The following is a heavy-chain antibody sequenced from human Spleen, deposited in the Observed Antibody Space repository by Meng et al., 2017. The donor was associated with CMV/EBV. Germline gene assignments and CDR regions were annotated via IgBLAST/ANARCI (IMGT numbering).Heavy chain of an antibody. V-gene: IGHV4-39*01. J-gene: IGHJ5*02. CDR2: IYSRGST. CDR1: ISSSSYY. CDR3: ARQTNDFWSDDPRGWFDP. Sequence: ISSSSYYWDWIRQPPGKGLEWIGNIYSRGSTNYNPSLKSRVTISVDTSKNQFSLRLSSVTAADTAVYYCARQTNDFWSDDPRGWFDPWGQGTPVTVSS. D-gene: IGHD3-3*01.